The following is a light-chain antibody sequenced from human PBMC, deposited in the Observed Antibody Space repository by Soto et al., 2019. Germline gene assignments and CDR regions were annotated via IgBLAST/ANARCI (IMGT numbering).Light chain of an antibody. CDR1: SSDIGDSNY. J-gene: IGLJ1*01. CDR3: SSYVSTSALDV. Sequence: QSVLTQPASVSGSPGQSITISCTGTSSDIGDSNYVSWYQQHPGKAPKLMIYDVTSRPSGVSNRFSGSKSGNTASLTISGRQAEDEADYYCSSYVSTSALDVFGTGTKLTVL. CDR2: DVT. V-gene: IGLV2-14*03.